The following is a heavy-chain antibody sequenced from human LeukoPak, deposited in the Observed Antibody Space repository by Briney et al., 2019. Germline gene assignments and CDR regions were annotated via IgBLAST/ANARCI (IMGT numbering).Heavy chain of an antibody. V-gene: IGHV3-7*01. CDR2: IKQDGSEK. CDR1: GFTFSSYW. Sequence: GGSLRLSCAASGFTFSSYWMSWVRQAPGKGLEWVANIKQDGSEKYYVDSVKGRFTISRDNARNSLYLQMNSLRVEDTAVYYCARGGWHYVFNYWGQGTLVTVSS. D-gene: IGHD6-19*01. CDR3: ARGGWHYVFNY. J-gene: IGHJ4*02.